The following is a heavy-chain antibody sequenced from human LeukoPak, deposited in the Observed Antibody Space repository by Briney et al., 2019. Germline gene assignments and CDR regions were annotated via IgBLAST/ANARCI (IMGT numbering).Heavy chain of an antibody. CDR2: ITPIFGTA. Sequence: SVKVSCKASGGTFSSYAISWVRQAPGQGLEWMGGITPIFGTANYAQKFQGRVTITADKSTSTAYMELSSLRSDDTAVYYCARDHIAAAGDDAFDIWGQGTMVTVSS. D-gene: IGHD6-13*01. CDR3: ARDHIAAAGDDAFDI. V-gene: IGHV1-69*06. CDR1: GGTFSSYA. J-gene: IGHJ3*02.